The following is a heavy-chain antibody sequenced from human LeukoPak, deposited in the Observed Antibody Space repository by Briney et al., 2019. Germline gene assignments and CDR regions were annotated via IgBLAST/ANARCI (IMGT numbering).Heavy chain of an antibody. D-gene: IGHD3-3*01. J-gene: IGHJ4*02. CDR1: GFTFSSYA. CDR3: ARSTIFGVVMYYFDY. Sequence: GGPLRLSCAASGFTFSSYAMSWVRQAPGKGLEWVSAISGSGGSTYYADSVKGRFTISRDNSKNTLYLQMNSLRAEDTAVYYCARSTIFGVVMYYFDYWGQGTLVTVSS. CDR2: ISGSGGST. V-gene: IGHV3-23*01.